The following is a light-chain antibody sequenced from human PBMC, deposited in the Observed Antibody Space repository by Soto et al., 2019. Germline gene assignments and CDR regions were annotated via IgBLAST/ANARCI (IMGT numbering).Light chain of an antibody. CDR1: QSVSSN. Sequence: EIVMTQSPATLSVSPGERATLSCRASQSVSSNLAWYQQKPVQVPRLLIYGASTRATGIPARFSGSGSGTEFTLTISSLQSEDFAVYYCQQYNNWPRTFGQGTKVDIK. J-gene: IGKJ1*01. CDR2: GAS. V-gene: IGKV3-15*01. CDR3: QQYNNWPRT.